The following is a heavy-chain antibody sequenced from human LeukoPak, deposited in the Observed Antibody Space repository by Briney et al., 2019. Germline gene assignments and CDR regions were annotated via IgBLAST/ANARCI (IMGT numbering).Heavy chain of an antibody. CDR1: GGSFSGYY. V-gene: IGHV4-34*01. J-gene: IGHJ4*02. Sequence: SETLSLTCAVYGGSFSGYYWSWIRQPPGKGLEWIGEINHSGSTNYNPSPKSRVTISVDTSKNQFSLKLSSVTAADTAVYYCARRRTYGGNYDYWGQGTLVTVSS. D-gene: IGHD4-23*01. CDR3: ARRRTYGGNYDY. CDR2: INHSGST.